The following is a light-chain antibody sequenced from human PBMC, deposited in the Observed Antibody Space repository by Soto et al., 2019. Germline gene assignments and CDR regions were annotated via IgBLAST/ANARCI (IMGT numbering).Light chain of an antibody. CDR2: EVR. CDR3: CAYVRSNALL. CDR1: SSDVGGYDF. Sequence: QSALTQPASVSGSVGQSITISCTGTSSDVGGYDFVSWYQHHPGKAPKLIIYEVRTRPSGVSDRFSGSKSGNTASLTISGLQAEDEADYCCCAYVRSNALLFGGGTKLTVL. V-gene: IGLV2-14*01. J-gene: IGLJ2*01.